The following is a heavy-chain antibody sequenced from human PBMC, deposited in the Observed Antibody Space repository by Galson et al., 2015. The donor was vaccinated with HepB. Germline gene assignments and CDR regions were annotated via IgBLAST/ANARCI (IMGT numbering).Heavy chain of an antibody. V-gene: IGHV1-18*01. J-gene: IGHJ5*02. CDR1: GYTFTSHG. D-gene: IGHD2-2*01. CDR2: INTYNANT. Sequence: SVKVSCKASGYTFTSHGISWVRQAPGQGLEWMGWINTYNANTNYPQKIQGRVTMTTDTSTGTVYMELRSLRSDDSAMYYCARDLGYCSSSGCVRNWFDPWGQGTLITVSS. CDR3: ARDLGYCSSSGCVRNWFDP.